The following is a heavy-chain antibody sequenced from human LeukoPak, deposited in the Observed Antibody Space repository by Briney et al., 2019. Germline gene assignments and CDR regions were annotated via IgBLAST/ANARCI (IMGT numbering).Heavy chain of an antibody. CDR1: GFTFSSYA. V-gene: IGHV3-30*04. J-gene: IGHJ6*04. CDR2: ISYDGSNK. CDR3: AELGITMIGGV. D-gene: IGHD3-10*02. Sequence: GGSLRLSCAASGFTFSSYAMHWVRQAPGKGLEGVAVISYDGSNKYYADSVKGRFTISRDNAKNSLYLQMNSLRAEDTAVYYCAELGITMIGGVWGKGTTVTISS.